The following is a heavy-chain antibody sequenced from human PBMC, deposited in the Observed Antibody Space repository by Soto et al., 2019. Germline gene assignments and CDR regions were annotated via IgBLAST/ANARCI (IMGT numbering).Heavy chain of an antibody. CDR3: ARQYGSNYGHIEH. Sequence: SETLSLTCTVSGGSISRIGYYWGWVRQPPGKGLEWIGSIYYNGVAHYSPSLETRLTISVDTSKNHFSLKLNSVTAADAAVYYCARQYGSNYGHIEHWGQGTVVTVSS. J-gene: IGHJ4*02. CDR2: IYYNGVA. D-gene: IGHD2-21*01. V-gene: IGHV4-39*01. CDR1: GGSISRIGYY.